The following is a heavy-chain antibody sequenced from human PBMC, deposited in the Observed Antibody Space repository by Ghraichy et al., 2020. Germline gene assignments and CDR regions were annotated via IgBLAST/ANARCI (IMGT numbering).Heavy chain of an antibody. Sequence: GGSLSLSCAASGFIFSSSAMHWVRQAPGKGLEWVAVLSSDGSNKNYADSVKGRFTISRDNSKNTLYLQLNSLRADDTAVYYCAKTLRQRVPPGYYYYYGMDVWGQGTTVTVS. V-gene: IGHV3-30*18. CDR3: AKTLRQRVPPGYYYYYGMDV. D-gene: IGHD6-6*01. CDR1: GFIFSSSA. CDR2: LSSDGSNK. J-gene: IGHJ6*02.